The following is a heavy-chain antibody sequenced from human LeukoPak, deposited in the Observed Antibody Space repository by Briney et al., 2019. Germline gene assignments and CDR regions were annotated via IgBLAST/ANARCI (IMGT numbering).Heavy chain of an antibody. CDR1: GFTFSSYT. Sequence: PGGSLRLSCAASGFTFSSYTMTWVRRAPGKGLEWVSAISGSGGTTYYADSVKGRFTISRDNSKNTLYLQVNSLRAEDTAVYYCATDKTPHWNDDAFDIWGQGTMVTVSS. J-gene: IGHJ3*02. CDR3: ATDKTPHWNDDAFDI. CDR2: ISGSGGTT. D-gene: IGHD1-1*01. V-gene: IGHV3-23*01.